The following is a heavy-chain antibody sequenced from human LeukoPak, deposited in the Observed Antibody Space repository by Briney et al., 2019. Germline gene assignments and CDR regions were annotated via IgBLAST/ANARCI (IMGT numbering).Heavy chain of an antibody. CDR3: AREAAYNWNLGAFDI. D-gene: IGHD1-20*01. CDR2: INPSGDTT. J-gene: IGHJ3*02. CDR1: GYTFTSYY. V-gene: IGHV1-46*01. Sequence: GASVKVSCKASGYTFTSYYMHWVRQAPGQGLEWMGIINPSGDTTNYAQKFQGRVTMTRDSSTSTVYMELSSLRSDDTAVYYCAREAAYNWNLGAFDIWGHGTMVTVSS.